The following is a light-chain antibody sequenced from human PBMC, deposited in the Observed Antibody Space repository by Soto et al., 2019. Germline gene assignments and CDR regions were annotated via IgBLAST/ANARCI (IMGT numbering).Light chain of an antibody. CDR2: GAS. Sequence: EIVMTQSPATLSVSPGERATLSCRASQSVTSNLAWYQQKPGRAPRLLIYGASTRATGIPARFSGSGSGTEFTLTISNLQSEDFALYYCQHYFNWTYNCGQGTKVDIK. CDR3: QHYFNWTYN. V-gene: IGKV3-15*01. J-gene: IGKJ2*01. CDR1: QSVTSN.